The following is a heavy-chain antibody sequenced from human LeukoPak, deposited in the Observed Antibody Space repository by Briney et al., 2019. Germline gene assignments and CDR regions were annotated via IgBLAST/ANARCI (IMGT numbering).Heavy chain of an antibody. CDR2: ISSSSSYI. CDR1: GFTFSSYS. V-gene: IGHV3-21*01. Sequence: GGSLRLSCAASGFTFSSYSMNWVRQAPGKGLEWVSSISSSSSYIYYADSVKGRFTISRDNAKNSLYLQMNSLRAEDTAVYYCARNTVVDYYYYMDVWGKGTTVTVSS. D-gene: IGHD4-23*01. CDR3: ARNTVVDYYYYMDV. J-gene: IGHJ6*03.